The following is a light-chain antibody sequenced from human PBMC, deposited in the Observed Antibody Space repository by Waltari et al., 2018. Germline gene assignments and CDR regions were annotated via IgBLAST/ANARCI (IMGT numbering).Light chain of an antibody. Sequence: DIQMTQSPSFLSASVGDRVTITCRASQRISSYLNWYQMKPGKAPELLIYGASTVQSGVPSRFSGSGFGTDVTLTISSLQPEDFATYYCQQTYNLITFGPGTKVDLK. V-gene: IGKV1-39*01. J-gene: IGKJ3*01. CDR1: QRISSY. CDR3: QQTYNLIT. CDR2: GAS.